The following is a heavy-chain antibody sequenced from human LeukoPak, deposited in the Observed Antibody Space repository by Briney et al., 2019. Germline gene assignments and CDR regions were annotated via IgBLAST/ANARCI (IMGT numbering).Heavy chain of an antibody. CDR2: ISAYNGNT. CDR3: ARRSDYYDSSSYRY. Sequence: ASVKVSCKASGYTFTSYGISWVRQAPGQGLEWMGWISAYNGNTNYAQKLQGRVTMTTDTSTSTAYMELRSLRSEDTAVYYCARRSDYYDSSSYRYWGQGSLVTVSS. CDR1: GYTFTSYG. J-gene: IGHJ4*02. V-gene: IGHV1-18*01. D-gene: IGHD3-22*01.